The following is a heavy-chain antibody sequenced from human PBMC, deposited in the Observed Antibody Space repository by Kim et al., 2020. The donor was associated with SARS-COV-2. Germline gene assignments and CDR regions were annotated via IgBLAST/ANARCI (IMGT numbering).Heavy chain of an antibody. CDR2: TRNKANSYTT. D-gene: IGHD4-17*01. CDR1: GFTFSDHY. Sequence: GGSLRLSCAASGFTFSDHYMDWVRQAPGKGLECVGRTRNKANSYTTEYAASVKGRFTISRDDSKNSLYLQMNSLKTEDTAVYYCARTYGDYNYYGMDVWGQGTTVTVSS. V-gene: IGHV3-72*01. J-gene: IGHJ6*02. CDR3: ARTYGDYNYYGMDV.